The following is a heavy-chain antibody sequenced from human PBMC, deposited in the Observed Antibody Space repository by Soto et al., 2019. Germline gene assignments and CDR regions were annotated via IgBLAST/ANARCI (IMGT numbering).Heavy chain of an antibody. J-gene: IGHJ1*01. V-gene: IGHV3-30-3*01. CDR3: ARFGYYDISGYDQY. D-gene: IGHD3-22*01. CDR2: ISYDGSNK. Sequence: QVQLVESGGGVVQPGRSLRLSCAASGFTFSSYAMHWVRQAPGKGLEWVAVISYDGSNKYYADSVKGRFTISRDNSRNTLYLHMNSLRAEDTAVYYCARFGYYDISGYDQYWGQGTLVTVSS. CDR1: GFTFSSYA.